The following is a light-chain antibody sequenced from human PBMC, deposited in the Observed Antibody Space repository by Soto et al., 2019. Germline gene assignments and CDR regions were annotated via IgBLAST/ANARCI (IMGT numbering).Light chain of an antibody. J-gene: IGKJ5*01. CDR2: DAS. Sequence: DIVLPQSPATLSLSPGERATLSCRASQSVSTYLAWYQQKPGQAPRLLIQDASNRATGVPARFSGSGSGTDFTLTISDLEPEDFAVYYCQQRSNWPSFGQGTRLEIK. CDR1: QSVSTY. V-gene: IGKV3-11*01. CDR3: QQRSNWPS.